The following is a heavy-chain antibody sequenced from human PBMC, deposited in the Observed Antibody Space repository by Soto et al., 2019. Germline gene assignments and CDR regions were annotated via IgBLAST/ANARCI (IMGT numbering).Heavy chain of an antibody. Sequence: EVQVEESGGDLVQPGGSLRLSCAASGFTFSRYWMTWVRQAPGKGLEWLANINQDGAETYYVDSVKGRFSISRDNAKNSVYLQMNSLRTEDTAVYFCERVGDGYTSSSVECWGQGTLVTVSS. CDR1: GFTFSRYW. D-gene: IGHD6-13*01. CDR2: INQDGAET. V-gene: IGHV3-7*05. CDR3: ERVGDGYTSSSVEC. J-gene: IGHJ4*02.